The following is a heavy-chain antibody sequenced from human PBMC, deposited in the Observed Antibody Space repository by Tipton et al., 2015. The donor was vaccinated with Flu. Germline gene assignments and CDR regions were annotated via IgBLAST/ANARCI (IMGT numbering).Heavy chain of an antibody. CDR1: GFTFSSYW. J-gene: IGHJ4*02. CDR3: TRASYGSADY. D-gene: IGHD3-10*01. CDR2: INSDGSST. V-gene: IGHV3-74*01. Sequence: GSLRLSCAASGFTFSSYWMYWVRQVPGKGLAWVSLINSDGSSTNYADSVKGRFTVSRDNAKNTLYLQMNSLRAEDTAVYFCTRASYGSADYWGQGTLVTVSS.